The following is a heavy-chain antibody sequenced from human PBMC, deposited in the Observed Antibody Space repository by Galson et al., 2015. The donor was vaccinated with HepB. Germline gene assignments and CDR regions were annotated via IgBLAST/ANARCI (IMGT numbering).Heavy chain of an antibody. CDR3: ARYYYDTSSYYGPPPLFDY. CDR2: IYWSDEK. CDR1: GFSLATSGVA. J-gene: IGHJ4*02. Sequence: PALVKPTQTLTLTCTVSGFSLATSGVAVGWIRQPPGKALEWLALIYWSDEKTYSPSLKSRLTITTDTSKKQVVLTMTNMDPVDTATYYCARYYYDTSSYYGPPPLFDYWGQGTLVTVSS. V-gene: IGHV2-5*01. D-gene: IGHD3-22*01.